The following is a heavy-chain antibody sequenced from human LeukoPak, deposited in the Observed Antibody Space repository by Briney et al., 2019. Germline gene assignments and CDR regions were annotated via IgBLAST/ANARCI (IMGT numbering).Heavy chain of an antibody. CDR1: GGSISSSN. CDR3: AKAHYIRFGELLSLYYFDY. V-gene: IGHV3-23*01. D-gene: IGHD3-10*01. J-gene: IGHJ4*02. Sequence: PSETLSLTCAVSGGSISSSNWWSWVRQSPGKGLEWVSGISGSGGNTYYADSVKGRFTISRDNSKNTLYLQMNSLRAEDTAVYYCAKAHYIRFGELLSLYYFDYWGQGTLVTVSS. CDR2: ISGSGGNT.